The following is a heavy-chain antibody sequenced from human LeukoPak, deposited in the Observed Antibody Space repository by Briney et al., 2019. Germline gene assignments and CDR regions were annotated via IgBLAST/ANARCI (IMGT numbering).Heavy chain of an antibody. CDR2: IYYSGST. CDR1: GASITSTSHY. J-gene: IGHJ4*02. D-gene: IGHD5-18*01. V-gene: IGHV4-39*01. Sequence: SETLSLTCTVSGASITSTSHYWGWIRQPPGKGLECIGTIYYSGSTYYNPSLKSRVTISVDTSKNQFSLRLSSVTAADTAVYYCVRMHGYNYALGYWGQGTLVTVSS. CDR3: VRMHGYNYALGY.